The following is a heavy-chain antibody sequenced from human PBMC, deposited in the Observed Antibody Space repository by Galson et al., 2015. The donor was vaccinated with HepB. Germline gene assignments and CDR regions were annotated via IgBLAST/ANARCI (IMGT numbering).Heavy chain of an antibody. CDR2: ISGSGGST. D-gene: IGHD6-13*01. CDR1: GFTFSSYA. V-gene: IGHV3-23*01. Sequence: SLRLSCAASGFTFSSYAMSWVRQAPGKGLEWVSAISGSGGSTYYPDSVKGRFTISRDNSKNTLYLQMNSLRAEDTAVYYCMTQLVLPDYFDYWGQGTLVTVSS. CDR3: MTQLVLPDYFDY. J-gene: IGHJ4*02.